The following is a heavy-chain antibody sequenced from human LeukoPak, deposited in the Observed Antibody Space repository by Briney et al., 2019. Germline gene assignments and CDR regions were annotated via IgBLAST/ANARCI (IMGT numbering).Heavy chain of an antibody. CDR1: GGSIRKYY. Sequence: PSETLSLTCAVSGGSIRKYYWTWIRQPPGKGLELIGFISDSGSTNYNPSLNSRVTISIDTSKNQFSLKLSSVTAADTAVYCCARVKYFDWFNYYYYYMDVWGKGTTVTVSS. CDR3: ARVKYFDWFNYYYYYMDV. D-gene: IGHD3-9*01. J-gene: IGHJ6*03. CDR2: ISDSGST. V-gene: IGHV4-59*12.